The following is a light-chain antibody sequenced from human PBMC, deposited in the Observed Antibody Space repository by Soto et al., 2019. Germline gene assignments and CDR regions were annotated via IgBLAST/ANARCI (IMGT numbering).Light chain of an antibody. J-gene: IGKJ5*01. V-gene: IGKV3-11*01. Sequence: EIVLTQSPATLSLSPGERATLSCRASQSVSSHLAWFQQRPGQAPRLLIYDASNRATGIPARFSGRGSGTDFTLTISSLEPEDLAVYYCQKRSSAITFGQGTRLEIK. CDR2: DAS. CDR3: QKRSSAIT. CDR1: QSVSSH.